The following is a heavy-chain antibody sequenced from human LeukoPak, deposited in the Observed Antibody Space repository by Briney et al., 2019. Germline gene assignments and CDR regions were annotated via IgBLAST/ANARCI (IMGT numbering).Heavy chain of an antibody. CDR3: ARVGSGWYDFDY. CDR1: GFTFRTYA. CDR2: IRSSGETT. D-gene: IGHD6-19*01. V-gene: IGHV3-23*01. Sequence: GGSLRLSCAASGFTFRTYAMSWVRQAPGKGLEWVSSIRSSGETTYYTDSVKGRFTISRHNSKNTLYLQMNSLRAEDTAVYYCARVGSGWYDFDYWGQGTLVTVSS. J-gene: IGHJ4*02.